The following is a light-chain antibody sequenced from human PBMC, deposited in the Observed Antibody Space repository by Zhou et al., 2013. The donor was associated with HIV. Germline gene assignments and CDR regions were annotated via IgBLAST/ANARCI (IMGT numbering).Light chain of an antibody. CDR1: SSDIGTYNY. V-gene: IGLV2-14*03. CDR3: QSYDSSLSRV. CDR2: DVI. Sequence: QSALTQPASVSGSPGQSITISCTGTSSDIGTYNYVSWYQQHPGKSPKLMIYDVINRPSGISNRFSGSKSGNTASLTISGLQAEDEADYYCQSYDSSLSRVFGGGTKLTVL. J-gene: IGLJ3*02.